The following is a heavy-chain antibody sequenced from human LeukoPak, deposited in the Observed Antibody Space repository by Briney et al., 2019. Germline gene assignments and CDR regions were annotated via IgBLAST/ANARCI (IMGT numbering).Heavy chain of an antibody. D-gene: IGHD3-10*02. CDR1: GFTFSSYW. J-gene: IGHJ6*04. CDR3: AELGITMIGGV. Sequence: GGSLRLSCAASGFTFSSYWMHWVRQAPGKGLVWVSRINSDGSSTNYADSVKGRFTISRDNAKNTLYLQMNSLRAEDTAVYYCAELGITMIGGVWGKGTTVTIPS. CDR2: INSDGSST. V-gene: IGHV3-74*01.